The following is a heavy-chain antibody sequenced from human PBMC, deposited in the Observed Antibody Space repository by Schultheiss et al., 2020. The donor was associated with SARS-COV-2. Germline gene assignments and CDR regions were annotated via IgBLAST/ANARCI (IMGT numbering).Heavy chain of an antibody. CDR2: IYYSGST. J-gene: IGHJ4*02. CDR1: GGSISSSSYY. Sequence: SQTLSLTCTVSGGSISSSSYYWSWIRQPPGKGLEWIGYIYYSGSTNYNPSLKSRVTISVDTSKNQFSLKLSSVTAADTAVYYCSRAPGYSSSSGCLDYWGQGTLVTVSS. CDR3: SRAPGYSSSSGCLDY. V-gene: IGHV4-61*01. D-gene: IGHD6-6*01.